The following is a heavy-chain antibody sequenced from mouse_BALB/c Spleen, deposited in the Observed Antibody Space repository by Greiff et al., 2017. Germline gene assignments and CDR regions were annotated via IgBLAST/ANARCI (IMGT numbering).Heavy chain of an antibody. CDR3: AVITTKGDAMDY. Sequence: QVQLQQSGAELMKPGASVKISCKATGYTFSSYWIEWVKQRPGHGLEWIGEILPGSGSTNYNEKFKGKATFTAETSSNTAYMQLSSLTSEDSAVYYCAVITTKGDAMDYWGQGTSVTVSS. V-gene: IGHV1-9*01. CDR2: ILPGSGST. J-gene: IGHJ4*01. CDR1: GYTFSSYW. D-gene: IGHD2-4*01.